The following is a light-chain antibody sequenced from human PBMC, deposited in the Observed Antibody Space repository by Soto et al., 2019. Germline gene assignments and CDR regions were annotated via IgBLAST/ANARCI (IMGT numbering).Light chain of an antibody. V-gene: IGKV1-33*01. CDR3: QQYENLPIT. CDR1: QDISSY. Sequence: DIQMTHSTSSLSAPVGDRVPITCHASQDISSYLSWYQQRPGKAPKLLIYDAFSLETGVPSRFSGSGSGTDFTFTISSLQPEDIATYYCQQYENLPITFGQGTRLEIK. J-gene: IGKJ5*01. CDR2: DAF.